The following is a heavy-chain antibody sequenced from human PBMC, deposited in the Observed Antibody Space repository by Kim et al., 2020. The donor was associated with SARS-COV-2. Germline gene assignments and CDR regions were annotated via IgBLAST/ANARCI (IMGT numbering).Heavy chain of an antibody. CDR3: ACRFDP. CDR1: GGSISSYY. CDR2: LYYSGST. V-gene: IGHV4-59*01. J-gene: IGHJ5*02. Sequence: SETLSLTCTVSGGSISSYYWSWIRQPPGKGLEWIGYLYYSGSTNYNPSLKRRGTISVDTSKNQFSLKLCSLTAADTAVEYCACRFDPWGQGTLVTVSS.